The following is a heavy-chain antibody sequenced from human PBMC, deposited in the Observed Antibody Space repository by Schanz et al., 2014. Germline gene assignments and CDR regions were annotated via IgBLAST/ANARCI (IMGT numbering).Heavy chain of an antibody. Sequence: QVQLVDSGGGLVKPGGSLRLSCAASGFTFSDYYMTWIRQAPGKGLEWVATISGSSENTYYADSVKGRVTISRDNSRNTLYLQMNSLRAEDTAVYYCAKVAPAATYLDSWGQGTLVTVSS. J-gene: IGHJ4*02. V-gene: IGHV3-11*05. CDR1: GFTFSDYY. CDR2: ISGSSENT. D-gene: IGHD2-2*01. CDR3: AKVAPAATYLDS.